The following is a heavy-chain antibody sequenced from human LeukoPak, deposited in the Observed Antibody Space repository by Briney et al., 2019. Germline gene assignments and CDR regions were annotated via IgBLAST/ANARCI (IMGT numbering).Heavy chain of an antibody. CDR3: ARGDLRGLSSSTG. V-gene: IGHV3-30*04. D-gene: IGHD6-6*01. CDR2: ISYDGSNK. CDR1: GFTFSSYA. J-gene: IGHJ4*02. Sequence: GGSLRLSCAASGFTFSSYAMHWVRQAPGKGLEWVAVISYDGSNKYYADSVKGRFTISRDNSKNTLYLQMNSLRAEDTAVYYCARGDLRGLSSSTGWGQGTLVIVSS.